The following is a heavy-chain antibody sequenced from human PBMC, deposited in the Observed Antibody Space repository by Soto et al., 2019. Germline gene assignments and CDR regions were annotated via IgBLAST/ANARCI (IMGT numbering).Heavy chain of an antibody. D-gene: IGHD3-16*01. Sequence: LSLTCAASGFTFSSYAMSWVRQAPGKGLEWVSAISGSGGSTYYADSVKGRFTISRDNSKNTLYLQMNSLRAEDTAVYYCAKAPPADPGGYFDYWGQGTLVTVSS. CDR2: ISGSGGST. CDR1: GFTFSSYA. V-gene: IGHV3-23*01. CDR3: AKAPPADPGGYFDY. J-gene: IGHJ4*02.